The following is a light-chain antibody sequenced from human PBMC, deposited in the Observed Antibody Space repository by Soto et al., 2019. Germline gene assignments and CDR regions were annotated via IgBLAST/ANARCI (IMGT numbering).Light chain of an antibody. J-gene: IGLJ2*01. CDR3: SSYTSSSSVV. CDR1: SSDVGGYNY. Sequence: QSALTQPASVSGSPGQSITISCTGTSSDVGGYNYVSWYQQHPGKAPKLMIYDVSNRPSGVSNRVYGSKSGNTASLTISGLQAEDEADYYCSSYTSSSSVVFGGGTKLTVL. CDR2: DVS. V-gene: IGLV2-14*01.